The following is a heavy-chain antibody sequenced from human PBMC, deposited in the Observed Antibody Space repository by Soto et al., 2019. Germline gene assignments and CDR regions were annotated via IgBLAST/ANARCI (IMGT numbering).Heavy chain of an antibody. D-gene: IGHD6-19*01. V-gene: IGHV3-30*18. J-gene: IGHJ4*02. CDR2: VSHDGLAQ. Sequence: GGSVRLSCEGSGFTFSRYGMHWVRQAPGMGLEWVAVVSHDGLAQYYGDSVKGRFTISRDNSQNTLYLQMNNLRTEDTVIYYCAKETIAVGGPNYFDYWGQGTLVTVSS. CDR3: AKETIAVGGPNYFDY. CDR1: GFTFSRYG.